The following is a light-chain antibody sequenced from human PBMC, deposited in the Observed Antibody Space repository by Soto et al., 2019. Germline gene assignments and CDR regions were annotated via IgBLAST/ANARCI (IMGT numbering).Light chain of an antibody. CDR2: VAS. J-gene: IGKJ1*01. V-gene: IGKV1-27*01. CDR1: QGISNY. Sequence: DIQMTQSPSSLSASVGDRVTITCRASQGISNYLAWYQQQPGKVPKLLIYVASTLQSGVPSRFSGSGSGTDFTLTISSLQPEDVATSYCQKYNSAPWTFGQGTKVELK. CDR3: QKYNSAPWT.